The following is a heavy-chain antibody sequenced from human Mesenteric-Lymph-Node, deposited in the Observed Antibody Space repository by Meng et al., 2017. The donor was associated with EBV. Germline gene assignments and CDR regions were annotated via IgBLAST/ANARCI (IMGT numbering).Heavy chain of an antibody. CDR1: GCSVRTDSW. D-gene: IGHD2-15*01. CDR3: AKSLDSGGYYFDL. V-gene: IGHV4-4*02. J-gene: IGHJ4*02. Sequence: VQSQESGHGLVGPGGTLSLTFGVFGCSVRTDSWWNWVRQSPGGGLEWIGQIYNSGITNYNPSLKSRVTISLDTSKNQFSLKLTSLTAADTAIYYCAKSLDSGGYYFDLWGQGSLVTVSS. CDR2: IYNSGIT.